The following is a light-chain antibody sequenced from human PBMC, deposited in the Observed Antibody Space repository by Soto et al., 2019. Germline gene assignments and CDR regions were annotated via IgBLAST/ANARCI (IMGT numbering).Light chain of an antibody. J-gene: IGKJ2*01. CDR2: GAS. Sequence: EIVLTQSPGTLSLSPGERGTLSCRASQSVSSSYLAWYQQKPGQAPRLLIYGASSRATGIPDRFCGSGSGTDFTLTIRRLEPEDFALYYCQQYGSSPYTFGQGTKLGIK. CDR1: QSVSSSY. CDR3: QQYGSSPYT. V-gene: IGKV3-20*01.